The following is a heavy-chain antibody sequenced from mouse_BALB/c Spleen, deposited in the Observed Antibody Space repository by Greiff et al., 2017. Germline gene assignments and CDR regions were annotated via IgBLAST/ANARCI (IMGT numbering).Heavy chain of an antibody. Sequence: EVKLMESGGGLVKPGGSLKLSCAASGFTFSSYAMSWVRQTPEKRLEWVATISSGGSYTYYPDSVKGRFTISRDNAKNTLYLQMSSLRSEDTAMYYCARHEMVTTAMDYWGQGTSVTVSS. D-gene: IGHD2-1*01. CDR3: ARHEMVTTAMDY. CDR1: GFTFSSYA. V-gene: IGHV5-9-3*01. CDR2: ISSGGSYT. J-gene: IGHJ4*01.